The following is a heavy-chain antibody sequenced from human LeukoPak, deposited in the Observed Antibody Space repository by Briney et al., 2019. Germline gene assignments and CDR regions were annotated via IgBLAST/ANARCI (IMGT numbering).Heavy chain of an antibody. V-gene: IGHV3-48*04. CDR3: AKDKVVGPTKGAFDI. Sequence: GGSLRLSCAASGFTFDSYSMSWVRQAPGKGLEWVSYITSGSSTIYYPDSVKGRFTISRDNAKNSLYLQMNSLRAEDTAVYYCAKDKVVGPTKGAFDIWGQGTMVTVSS. J-gene: IGHJ3*02. CDR2: ITSGSSTI. CDR1: GFTFDSYS. D-gene: IGHD1-26*01.